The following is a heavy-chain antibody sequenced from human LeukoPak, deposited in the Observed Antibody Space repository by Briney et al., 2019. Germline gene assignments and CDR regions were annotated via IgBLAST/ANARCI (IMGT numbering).Heavy chain of an antibody. CDR3: ARDAQYSSSSAYFDY. V-gene: IGHV1-69*05. CDR1: GGTFSSYA. D-gene: IGHD6-6*01. J-gene: IGHJ4*02. Sequence: SVKVSCKASGGTFSSYAISWVRQAPGQGLEWMGRIIPIFGTANYAQKFQGRVTITTDESTSTAYMELSSLRSEDTAVYYCARDAQYSSSSAYFDYWGQGTLVTVAS. CDR2: IIPIFGTA.